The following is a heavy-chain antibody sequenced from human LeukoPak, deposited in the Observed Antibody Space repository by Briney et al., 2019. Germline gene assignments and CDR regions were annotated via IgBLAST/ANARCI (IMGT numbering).Heavy chain of an antibody. Sequence: GASVKVSCKPSGYTFSTYGISWVRQAPGQGLEWMGWISTYNGNTHYALKLQGRVTMTTDTSTSTACMELRSLRSDDTAVYYCAREKTRLAAGDAFDIWGQGTMVTVSS. V-gene: IGHV1-18*01. J-gene: IGHJ3*02. CDR1: GYTFSTYG. CDR2: ISTYNGNT. CDR3: AREKTRLAAGDAFDI. D-gene: IGHD6-13*01.